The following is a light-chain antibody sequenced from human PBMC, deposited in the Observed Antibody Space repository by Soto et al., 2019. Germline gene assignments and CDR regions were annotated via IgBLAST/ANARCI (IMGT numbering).Light chain of an antibody. CDR3: QQYGSSPWT. V-gene: IGKV3-20*01. J-gene: IGKJ1*01. CDR2: GAS. CDR1: QSVSSSY. Sequence: EIVLTQSPAALSSSPGERATLSCRASQSVSSSYLAWYQQKPGQAPSLLIYGASSRSAGIPDRFSGSGSGTDFTLTISRLEPEDFAVYYCQQYGSSPWTFGQGTKVDIK.